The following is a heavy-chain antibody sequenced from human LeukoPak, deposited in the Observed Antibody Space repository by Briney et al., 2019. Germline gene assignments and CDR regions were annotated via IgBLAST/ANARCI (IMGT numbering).Heavy chain of an antibody. D-gene: IGHD3-22*01. Sequence: GGSLRLSCAASGFTFSSYGMSWVRQAPGKGLEWVSAISGSGGSTYYADSVKGRFTISRDNSKNTLYLQMNSLRAEDTAVYYCAGRYDSSGYPLHWGQGTLVTVSS. CDR1: GFTFSSYG. J-gene: IGHJ4*02. CDR2: ISGSGGST. V-gene: IGHV3-23*01. CDR3: AGRYDSSGYPLH.